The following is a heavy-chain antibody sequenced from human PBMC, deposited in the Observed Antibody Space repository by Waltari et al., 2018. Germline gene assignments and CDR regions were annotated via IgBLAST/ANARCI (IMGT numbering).Heavy chain of an antibody. CDR1: GYSFFSFY. J-gene: IGHJ6*02. CDR3: ARDRTETFNFYYGMDV. V-gene: IGHV1-46*01. Sequence: QVHLVQSGAEVKKPGASVTVSCKASGYSFFSFYIHWVRQAAGQGLEWIGAISPPGGRETYAAGFQGKGSMTRDTSKNTVYLEVKSLGSEDTALYFCARDRTETFNFYYGMDVWGQGTTVTVSS. CDR2: ISPPGGRE. D-gene: IGHD1-1*01.